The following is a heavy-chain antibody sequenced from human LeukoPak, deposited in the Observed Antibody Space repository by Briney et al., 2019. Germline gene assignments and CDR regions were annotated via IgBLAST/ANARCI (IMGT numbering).Heavy chain of an antibody. V-gene: IGHV4-34*01. J-gene: IGHJ6*02. CDR2: INHSGST. CDR1: GGSFSGYY. Sequence: PSETLSLTCAVYGGSFSGYYWSWIRQPPGKGLEWIGEINHSGSTNYNPSLKSRVTISVDTSKNQFSLKLSSVTAADTAVYYCARASRPPRYYYYGMDVRGQGTTVTVSS. CDR3: ARASRPPRYYYYGMDV.